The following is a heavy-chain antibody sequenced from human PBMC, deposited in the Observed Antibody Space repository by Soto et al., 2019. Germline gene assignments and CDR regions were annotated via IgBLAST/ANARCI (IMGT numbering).Heavy chain of an antibody. V-gene: IGHV1-3*01. CDR2: INAGNGNT. Sequence: ASVKVFCKASGYTFTSYAMHWVRQAPGQRLEWMGWINAGNGNTKYSQKFQGRVTITRDTSESTAYVGVSSLRSEDRGAYYCERVETIRSPFGRAFDYWGQGTTVTVSS. CDR3: ERVETIRSPFGRAFDY. D-gene: IGHD1-26*01. CDR1: GYTFTSYA. J-gene: IGHJ4*02.